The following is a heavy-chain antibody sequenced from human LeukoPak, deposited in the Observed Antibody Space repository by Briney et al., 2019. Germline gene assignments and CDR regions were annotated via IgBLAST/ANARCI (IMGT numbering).Heavy chain of an antibody. Sequence: GGSLRLSCAASGFTFSSYWMSWVRQAPGKGLEWVANIKQDGSEKYYVDSVKGRFIISRDNAKNSLYLQMNSLRAEDTAVYYCARDGLENAFDIWGQGTMVTVSS. CDR3: ARDGLENAFDI. J-gene: IGHJ3*02. CDR1: GFTFSSYW. D-gene: IGHD3/OR15-3a*01. CDR2: IKQDGSEK. V-gene: IGHV3-7*01.